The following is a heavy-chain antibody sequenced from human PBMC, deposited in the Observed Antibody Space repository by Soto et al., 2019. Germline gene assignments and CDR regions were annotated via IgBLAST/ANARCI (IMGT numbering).Heavy chain of an antibody. CDR1: GYTFTSYG. CDR3: ARAVMVVAATIRGYWYFDL. D-gene: IGHD2-15*01. V-gene: IGHV1-18*01. J-gene: IGHJ2*01. Sequence: QVQLVQSGAEVKKPGASVKVSCKASGYTFTSYGISWVRQAPGQGLEWMGWISAYNGNTNYAQKLQGRVTMTTDTSTSTAYMELRSLRSDDTAVYYCARAVMVVAATIRGYWYFDLWGRGTLVTVSS. CDR2: ISAYNGNT.